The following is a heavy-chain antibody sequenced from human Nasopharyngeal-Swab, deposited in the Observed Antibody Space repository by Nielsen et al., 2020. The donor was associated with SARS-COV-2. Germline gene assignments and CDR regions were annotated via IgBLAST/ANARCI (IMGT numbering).Heavy chain of an antibody. J-gene: IGHJ4*02. CDR1: GFTFSSYS. V-gene: IGHV3-21*01. CDR3: TRDVKPHGDPQDY. Sequence: GESLKISCAASGFTFSSYSMNWVRQAPGKGLEWVSSISSSSSYIYYADSVKGRFTISRDNAKNSLYLQMNSLRAEDTAVYYCTRDVKPHGDPQDYWGQGTLVTVSS. D-gene: IGHD4-17*01. CDR2: ISSSSSYI.